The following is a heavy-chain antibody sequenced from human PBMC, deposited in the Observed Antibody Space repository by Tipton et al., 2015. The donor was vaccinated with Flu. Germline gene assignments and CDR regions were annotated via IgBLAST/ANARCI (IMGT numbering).Heavy chain of an antibody. CDR1: GFTVSSNY. CDR3: ARESYGGNSGSFDY. Sequence: SLRLSCAASGFTVSSNYMSWVRQAPGKGLEWVSVIYSGGSTYYADSVKGRFTISRDNSKNTLYLQINSLRAEHTAVYYCARESYGGNSGSFDYWGQGTLVTVSS. J-gene: IGHJ4*02. V-gene: IGHV3-53*01. D-gene: IGHD4-23*01. CDR2: IYSGGST.